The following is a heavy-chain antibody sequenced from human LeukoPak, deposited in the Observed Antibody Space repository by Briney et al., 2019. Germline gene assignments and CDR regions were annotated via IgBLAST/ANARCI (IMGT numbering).Heavy chain of an antibody. Sequence: GESLKISCKGSGYSFTSYWIGWVRQMPGKGLEWMGIIYPGDSDTRYSPSFQGQVTISADKSISTAYLQWSSLKASDTAMYYYARHAGIGIWEYYFDYWGQGTLVTVSS. D-gene: IGHD3-3*01. CDR1: GYSFTSYW. V-gene: IGHV5-51*01. CDR3: ARHAGIGIWEYYFDY. CDR2: IYPGDSDT. J-gene: IGHJ4*02.